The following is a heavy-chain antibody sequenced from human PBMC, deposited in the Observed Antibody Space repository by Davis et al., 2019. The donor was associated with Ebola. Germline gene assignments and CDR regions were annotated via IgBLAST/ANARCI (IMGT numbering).Heavy chain of an antibody. Sequence: ASVKVSCKASGYTFTSYGISWVRQAPGQGLEWMGWISAYNGNTNYAQKLQGRVTMTTDTSTSTAYMELRSLRSDDTAVYYCAREATVTTWDAFDIWGQGTMVTVSS. CDR1: GYTFTSYG. J-gene: IGHJ3*02. CDR3: AREATVTTWDAFDI. V-gene: IGHV1-18*04. CDR2: ISAYNGNT. D-gene: IGHD4-17*01.